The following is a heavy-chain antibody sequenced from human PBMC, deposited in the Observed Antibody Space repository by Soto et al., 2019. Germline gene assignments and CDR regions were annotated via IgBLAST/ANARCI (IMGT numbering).Heavy chain of an antibody. CDR2: IIPIFGTA. V-gene: IGHV1-69*13. D-gene: IGHD2-8*01. CDR1: GGTFSSYA. CDR3: ARGATNRGPASENGMDV. Sequence: SVKVSCKASGGTFSSYAISWVRQAPGQGLEWMGGIIPIFGTANYAQKFQGRVTITADESTSTAYMELSSLRSEDTAVYYCARGATNRGPASENGMDVWGQGTKVTVYS. J-gene: IGHJ6*02.